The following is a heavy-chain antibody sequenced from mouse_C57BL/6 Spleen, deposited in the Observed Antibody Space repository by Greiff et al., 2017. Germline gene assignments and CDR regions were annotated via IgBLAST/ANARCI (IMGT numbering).Heavy chain of an antibody. D-gene: IGHD2-4*01. CDR3: ARGGYYDYDGGYAMDY. V-gene: IGHV5-16*01. CDR2: INYDGSST. Sequence: EVKLVESEGGLVQPGSSMKLSCTASGFTFSDYYMAWVRQVPEKGLEWVANINYDGSSTYYLDSLKSRFIISGDNAKNILYLQMSSLKSEDRATYYCARGGYYDYDGGYAMDYWGQGTSVTVSS. CDR1: GFTFSDYY. J-gene: IGHJ4*01.